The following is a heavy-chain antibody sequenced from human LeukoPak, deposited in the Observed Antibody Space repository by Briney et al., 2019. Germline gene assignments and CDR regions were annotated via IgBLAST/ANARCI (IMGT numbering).Heavy chain of an antibody. D-gene: IGHD2/OR15-2a*01. J-gene: IGHJ4*02. V-gene: IGHV3-21*01. CDR3: ARGVGNFRYYFDF. CDR1: GFTFSSYA. CDR2: VSSTGTYV. Sequence: GGSLRLSCAASGFTFSSYAMSWVRQAPGKGLEWVSSVSSTGTYVYYADLVEGRFTISRDNAKNSLSLQMNSLRAEDTAVYYCARGVGNFRYYFDFWGQGTLVTVSS.